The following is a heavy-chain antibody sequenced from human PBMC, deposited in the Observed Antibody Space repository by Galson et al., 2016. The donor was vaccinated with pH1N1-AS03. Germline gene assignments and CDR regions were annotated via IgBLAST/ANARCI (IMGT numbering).Heavy chain of an antibody. CDR2: IYSGGST. J-gene: IGHJ4*02. Sequence: SLRLSCAASGLTVNSNYMSWVRQAPGKGLQWVSTIYSGGSTYYADSVKGRFTISRDNSRNTLYLQMKSLRAEDTAVYFCVRNDYEDVDLQGFCFDYWGQGTLVTVSS. CDR3: VRNDYEDVDLQGFCFDY. D-gene: IGHD4/OR15-4a*01. V-gene: IGHV3-53*01. CDR1: GLTVNSNY.